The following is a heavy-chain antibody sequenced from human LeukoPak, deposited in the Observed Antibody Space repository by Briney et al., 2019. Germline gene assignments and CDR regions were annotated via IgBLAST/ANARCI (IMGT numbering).Heavy chain of an antibody. CDR2: THSTGNT. Sequence: PSETLSLTCTVSGGSISGYYWTWIRQPAGKGLEWIGRTHSTGNTNYNPSLKSRISMSVDTSKNQFFLKLSSVTAADTAVYYCAREKALQNNWFDPWGQGTLVTVSS. CDR3: AREKALQNNWFDP. CDR1: GGSISGYY. D-gene: IGHD2-15*01. V-gene: IGHV4-4*07. J-gene: IGHJ5*02.